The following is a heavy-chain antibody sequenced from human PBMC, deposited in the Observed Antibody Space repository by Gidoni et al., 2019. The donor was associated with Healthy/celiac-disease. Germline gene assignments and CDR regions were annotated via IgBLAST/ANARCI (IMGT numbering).Heavy chain of an antibody. CDR1: GFSLSNARRG. V-gene: IGHV2-26*01. CDR2: IFSNDEK. Sequence: QVTLKESGPVLVTPTETLTLTCTASGFSLSNARRGVSWIRQPPGKALEWLAHIFSNDEKSYSTSLKSRLTISKDTSKSQVVLTMTNMDPVDTATYYCARILHYDFWSGYYLNYYYYYGMDVWGQGTTVTVSS. J-gene: IGHJ6*02. CDR3: ARILHYDFWSGYYLNYYYYYGMDV. D-gene: IGHD3-3*01.